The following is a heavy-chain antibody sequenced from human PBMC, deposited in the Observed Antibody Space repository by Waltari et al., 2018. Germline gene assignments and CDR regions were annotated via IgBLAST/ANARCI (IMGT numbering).Heavy chain of an antibody. Sequence: RHAPGKGLEWFVEMSQRGGTHYSPTPKSRLTMSVRTSKNQFSLNLTTVAATDTAIDFCAIVRSLLWFGAQPYLEYWGQGTLVTVSS. J-gene: IGHJ4*02. CDR3: AIVRSLLWFGAQPYLEY. V-gene: IGHV4-34*01. CDR2: MSQRGGT. D-gene: IGHD3-10*01.